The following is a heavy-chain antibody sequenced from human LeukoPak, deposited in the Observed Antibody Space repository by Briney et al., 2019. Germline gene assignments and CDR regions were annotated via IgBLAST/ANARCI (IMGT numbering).Heavy chain of an antibody. D-gene: IGHD3-22*01. CDR2: INHSGST. CDR3: ATSYDRSGYYYYFDF. J-gene: IGHJ4*02. CDR1: GGSFSGYY. V-gene: IGHV4-34*01. Sequence: PSETLSLTCAVYGGSFSGYYWSWIRQPPGKGLEWIGEINHSGSTNYNPSLKSRVTISVDTSKNQFSLKLSSVTAADTAVYYCATSYDRSGYYYYFDFWGQGTLVTVSS.